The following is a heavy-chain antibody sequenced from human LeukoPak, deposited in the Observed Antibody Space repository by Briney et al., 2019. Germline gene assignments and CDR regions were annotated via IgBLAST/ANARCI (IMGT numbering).Heavy chain of an antibody. CDR1: GFTVSSKY. D-gene: IGHD6-13*01. CDR3: ARTIPGGSSWYYFDY. CDR2: IYSGGST. Sequence: TGGSLRLSCVASGFTVSSKYMSWVRQAPGKGLEWVSVIYSGGSTYYADSVKGRFTISRDNSKNTLYLQMNSLRAEDTAVYYCARTIPGGSSWYYFDYWGQGTLVTVSS. V-gene: IGHV3-66*01. J-gene: IGHJ4*02.